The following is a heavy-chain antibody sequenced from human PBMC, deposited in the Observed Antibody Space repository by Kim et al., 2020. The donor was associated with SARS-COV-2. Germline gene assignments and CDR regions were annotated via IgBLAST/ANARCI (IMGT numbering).Heavy chain of an antibody. J-gene: IGHJ3*02. CDR3: ARKGIAVAGTGVLAFDI. CDR2: IYYSGCT. CDR1: GGSISSYY. Sequence: SQTLSLTCTVSGGSISSYYWSWIRQPPGKGLEWFGYIYYSGCTNYNPSLKSRVTISVDTSKNQFSLKLSSVTAADTAVYYCARKGIAVAGTGVLAFDIWGQGTMVTVSS. D-gene: IGHD6-19*01. V-gene: IGHV4-59*01.